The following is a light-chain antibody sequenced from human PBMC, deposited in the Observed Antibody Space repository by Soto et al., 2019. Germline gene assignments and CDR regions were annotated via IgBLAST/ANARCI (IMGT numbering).Light chain of an antibody. CDR1: QSISSW. CDR3: QQYNSYSYA. Sequence: DIQMTQSPSTLSASVGDRVTITCRASQSISSWLAWYQQKPGKAPKLLIYDASSLESGVPSRFSGSRSGTEFTLTNSSLQPDDFETYYCQQYNSYSYAFGQGTKLEIK. CDR2: DAS. V-gene: IGKV1-5*01. J-gene: IGKJ2*01.